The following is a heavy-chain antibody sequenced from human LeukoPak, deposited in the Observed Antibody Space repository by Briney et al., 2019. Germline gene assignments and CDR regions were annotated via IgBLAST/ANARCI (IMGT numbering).Heavy chain of an antibody. CDR2: IKPDGSQK. D-gene: IGHD1-26*01. Sequence: GGSLRLSCAASGFSFSTYWMTWVRQAPGKGLEWVANIKPDGSQKYCVDSVKGRFTISRDNAKNSLYLQMNSLRAEDTAVYYCARDSGSFFVDFWGQGTLVAVSS. V-gene: IGHV3-7*01. CDR1: GFSFSTYW. J-gene: IGHJ4*02. CDR3: ARDSGSFFVDF.